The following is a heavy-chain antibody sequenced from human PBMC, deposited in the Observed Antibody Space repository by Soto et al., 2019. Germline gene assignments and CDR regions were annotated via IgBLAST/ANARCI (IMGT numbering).Heavy chain of an antibody. V-gene: IGHV3-21*01. CDR2: ISSSSSYI. CDR1: GFTFSSYS. Sequence: GGSLRLSCAASGFTFSSYSMNWVRQAPGKGLEWVSSISSSSSYIYYADSVKGRFTISRDNAKNSLYLQMNSLRAEDTAVYYCARDYRGSAYYYDSSGYYFYWGQGTLVTVSS. J-gene: IGHJ4*02. CDR3: ARDYRGSAYYYDSSGYYFY. D-gene: IGHD3-22*01.